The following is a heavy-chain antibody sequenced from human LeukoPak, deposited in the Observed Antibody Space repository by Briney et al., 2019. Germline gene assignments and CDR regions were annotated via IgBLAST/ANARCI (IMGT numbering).Heavy chain of an antibody. CDR3: AKAFGSGSYLSS. J-gene: IGHJ5*02. CDR1: GFTFSSYA. V-gene: IGHV3-43D*03. Sequence: PGRSLRLSCAASGFTFSSYAMSWVRQAPGKGLEWVSLISWDGGSTYYADSVKGRFTISRDNSKNSLYLQMNSLRAEDTALYYCAKAFGSGSYLSSWGQGTLVTVSS. CDR2: ISWDGGST. D-gene: IGHD3-10*01.